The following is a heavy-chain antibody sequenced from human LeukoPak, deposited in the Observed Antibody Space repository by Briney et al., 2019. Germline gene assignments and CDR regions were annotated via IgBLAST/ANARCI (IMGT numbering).Heavy chain of an antibody. D-gene: IGHD1-20*01. CDR3: AKGITLTTRGAFHI. V-gene: IGHV3-23*01. CDR2: ITASGGST. J-gene: IGHJ3*02. Sequence: PGGSLRLSCAASGLTFSTYAMSWVRQAPGKGLEWVSAITASGGSTYYADSVKGRFTISRDNSKNTLNLQMNSLRAEDTAVYYCAKGITLTTRGAFHIWGQGTMVTVSS. CDR1: GLTFSTYA.